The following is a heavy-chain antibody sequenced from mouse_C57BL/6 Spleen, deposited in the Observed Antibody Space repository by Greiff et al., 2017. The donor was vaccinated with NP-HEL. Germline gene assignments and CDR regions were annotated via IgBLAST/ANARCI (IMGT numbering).Heavy chain of an antibody. CDR2: IYPRSGTT. CDR3: ANYYGSSEYFDV. Sequence: VQLQQSGAELARPGASVKLSCTASGYTFTSYGISWVKQRTGQGLEWIGEIYPRSGTTYYNEKFKGKATLTADKSSSTAYMELRSLTYEDSAVYFCANYYGSSEYFDVWGTGTTVTVSS. CDR1: GYTFTSYG. V-gene: IGHV1-81*01. D-gene: IGHD1-1*01. J-gene: IGHJ1*03.